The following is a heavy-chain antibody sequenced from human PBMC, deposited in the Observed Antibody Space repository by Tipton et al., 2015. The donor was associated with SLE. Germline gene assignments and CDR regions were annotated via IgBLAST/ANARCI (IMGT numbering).Heavy chain of an antibody. CDR1: GGSFSGYY. D-gene: IGHD6-6*01. CDR3: AREHVGSSPGGSDY. CDR2: INHSGST. V-gene: IGHV4-34*01. Sequence: TLSLTCAVYGGSFSGYYWSWIRQPPGKGLEWIGEINHSGSTSYNPSLKSRVTISVDTSKNQVSLKLSSVTAADTAVYYCAREHVGSSPGGSDYWGQGTLVTVYS. J-gene: IGHJ4*02.